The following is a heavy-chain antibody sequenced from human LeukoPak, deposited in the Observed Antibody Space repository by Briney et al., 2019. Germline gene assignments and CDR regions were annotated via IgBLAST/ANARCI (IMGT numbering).Heavy chain of an antibody. CDR3: ARDFKYSSDY. D-gene: IGHD6-6*01. CDR2: IKSDGRST. J-gene: IGHJ4*02. V-gene: IGHV3-74*01. Sequence: GGSLRLSCAASGFTFSSYWMSWVRQAPGKGLVWVSLIKSDGRSTSYADSVKGRFTISRDKAKNTVYLQMNSLRVEDTAVYYCARDFKYSSDYWGQGTLVTVSS. CDR1: GFTFSSYW.